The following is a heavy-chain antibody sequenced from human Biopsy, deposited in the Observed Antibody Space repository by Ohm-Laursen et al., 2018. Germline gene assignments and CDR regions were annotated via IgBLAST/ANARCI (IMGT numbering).Heavy chain of an antibody. J-gene: IGHJ6*02. D-gene: IGHD5-24*01. CDR2: ISPSGATT. V-gene: IGHV1-46*01. CDR3: ARAGVGSDGTDSYYYGMDV. CDR1: GNTFATYH. Sequence: SEKVARQVSGNTFATYHIHWVRQAPGQGLGWLGVISPSGATTSFSQKFQGRITMTRDTSTGTVYMDLNSLGSEDTAVYYCARAGVGSDGTDSYYYGMDVWGPGTTVTVSS.